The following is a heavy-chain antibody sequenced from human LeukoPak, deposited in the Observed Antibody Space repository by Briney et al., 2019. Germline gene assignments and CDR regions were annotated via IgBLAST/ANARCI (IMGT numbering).Heavy chain of an antibody. CDR3: ARRRFSYDWETNWFDP. D-gene: IGHD3-16*01. CDR2: INPNSGGT. V-gene: IGHV1-2*02. CDR1: GYTFTGYY. J-gene: IGHJ5*02. Sequence: ASVKVSCKASGYTFTGYYMHWVRQAPGQGLEWMGWINPNSGGTNYAQKFQGRVTMTRDTSISTAYMELSSLRSEDTAVYYCARRRFSYDWETNWFDPWGPGTLVTVSS.